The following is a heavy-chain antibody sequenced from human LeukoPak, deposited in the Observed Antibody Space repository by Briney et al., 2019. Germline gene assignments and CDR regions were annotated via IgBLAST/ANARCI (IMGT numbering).Heavy chain of an antibody. CDR2: ISAYNGNT. J-gene: IGHJ4*02. V-gene: IGHV1-18*01. CDR1: GYTFTSYG. D-gene: IGHD2-21*02. CDR3: ARGPYCGGDCYYFFDY. Sequence: GASVKVSCKASGYTFTSYGISWVRQAPGQGLEWMGWISAYNGNTNYAQKLQGRVTMTTDTSTSTAYMELRSLRSDDTAVYYCARGPYCGGDCYYFFDYWGQGTLVTVSS.